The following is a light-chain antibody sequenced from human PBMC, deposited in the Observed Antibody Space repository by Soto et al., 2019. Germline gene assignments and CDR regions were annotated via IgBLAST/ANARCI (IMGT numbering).Light chain of an antibody. CDR2: EVS. CDR1: SCDVGGYNY. J-gene: IGLJ1*01. V-gene: IGLV2-8*01. CDR3: SSYAGSNNYV. Sequence: QSALTQPPSASGSPGQSVTISCTGTSCDVGGYNYVSWYQQHPGKAPKLMIFEVSERPSGVPDRFSASKSGNTASLTVSGLQAEDEADYYCSSYAGSNNYVFGTGTKLTVL.